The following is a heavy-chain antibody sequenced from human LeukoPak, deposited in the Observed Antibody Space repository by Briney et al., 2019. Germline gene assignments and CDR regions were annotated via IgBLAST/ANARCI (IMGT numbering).Heavy chain of an antibody. CDR3: AGSYYNVPIDY. Sequence: PSETLSLTCSVSGYSISSGYSWGWIRQPPGKGLEVIGTFYHRESTSYNPSLKSRVIISVDTSKNQFSLKLSSVTAADTAVYYCAGSYYNVPIDYWGQGTLVTVSS. CDR2: FYHREST. CDR1: GYSISSGYS. J-gene: IGHJ4*02. D-gene: IGHD3-10*01. V-gene: IGHV4-38-2*02.